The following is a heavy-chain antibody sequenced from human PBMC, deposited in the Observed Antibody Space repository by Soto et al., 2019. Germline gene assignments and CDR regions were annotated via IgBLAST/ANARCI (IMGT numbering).Heavy chain of an antibody. D-gene: IGHD3-22*01. CDR3: AKQEIYDSSGYYSNWFDP. CDR2: IYNSGST. J-gene: IGHJ5*02. Sequence: TSETLSLTCTVSGGSISSSSYYWGWIRQPPGKGLEWIGSIYNSGSTYYNTSLKKRVTISVNTSKNQFSLKLSSVTAADTDVKNFAKQEIYDSSGYYSNWFDPWGQGTLVTVS. CDR1: GGSISSSSYY. V-gene: IGHV4-39*01.